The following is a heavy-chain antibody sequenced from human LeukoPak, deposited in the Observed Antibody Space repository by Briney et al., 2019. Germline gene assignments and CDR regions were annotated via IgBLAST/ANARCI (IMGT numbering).Heavy chain of an antibody. D-gene: IGHD4-17*01. CDR2: IYYSGST. Sequence: SETLSLTCTVSGGSISSGGYYWSWIRQHPGKGLEWIGYIYYSGSTYYNPSLKSRVTISVDTSKNQFSLKLSSVTAADTAVYYCARERAPDYGDYYYYMDVWGKGTTVTVSS. J-gene: IGHJ6*03. CDR1: GGSISSGGYY. CDR3: ARERAPDYGDYYYYMDV. V-gene: IGHV4-31*03.